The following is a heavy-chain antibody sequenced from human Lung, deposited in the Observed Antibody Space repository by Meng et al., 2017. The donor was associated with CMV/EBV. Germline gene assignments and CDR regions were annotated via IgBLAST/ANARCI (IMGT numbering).Heavy chain of an antibody. Sequence: GESLKISCAASGFTFSRHPMHWVRQAPGKGLEWVAVISYDGGKQYYADSVRGRFTTSRDNSKNILYLQMNSLRAEDTAVYYCARDGRIAGRNWFYGRDVWXQGNXVTVDS. D-gene: IGHD6-6*01. J-gene: IGHJ6*01. CDR2: ISYDGGKQ. CDR3: ARDGRIAGRNWFYGRDV. V-gene: IGHV3-30-3*01. CDR1: GFTFSRHP.